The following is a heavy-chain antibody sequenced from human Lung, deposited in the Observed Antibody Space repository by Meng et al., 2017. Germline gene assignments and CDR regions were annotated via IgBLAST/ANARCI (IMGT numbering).Heavy chain of an antibody. CDR3: ARRGLWLDPKNFDY. CDR1: GGAISSRNW. Sequence: VQLTESSPGLVTASVTRYLTFAVSGGAISSRNWWSWVRQPPVKGLELIGEIYHSGSTNYNPSLKSRVTISVDKSKNQFSLKLSSVTAADTAVYYCARRGLWLDPKNFDYWGQGNRVTVSS. D-gene: IGHD6-19*01. J-gene: IGHJ4*02. CDR2: IYHSGST. V-gene: IGHV4-4*02.